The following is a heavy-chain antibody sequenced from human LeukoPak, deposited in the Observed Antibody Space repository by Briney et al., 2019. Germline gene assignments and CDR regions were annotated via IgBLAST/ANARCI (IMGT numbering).Heavy chain of an antibody. V-gene: IGHV3-20*04. CDR3: ARDQYSRSWHFVSPGGY. J-gene: IGHJ4*02. D-gene: IGHD6-13*01. CDR1: GFTFDDYG. CDR2: INWNGGST. Sequence: GGSLRLSCAASGFTFDDYGMSWVRQAPGKGLEWVSGINWNGGSTGYADSVKGRFTISRDNAKNSLYLQMNSLRAEDTALYYCARDQYSRSWHFVSPGGYWGQGTLVTVSS.